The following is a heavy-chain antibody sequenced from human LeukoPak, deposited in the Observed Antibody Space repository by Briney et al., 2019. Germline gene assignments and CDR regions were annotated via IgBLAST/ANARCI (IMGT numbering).Heavy chain of an antibody. CDR3: AGSGGWLTDY. J-gene: IGHJ4*02. CDR1: GFTFSNSW. CDR2: IKQDGRAK. D-gene: IGHD6-19*01. Sequence: GGTLRLSCAASGFTFSNSWMNWVRHDPGKGLEWVANIKQDGRAKYYVDSVMGRFTISRDNTKNSLYLQMNSLRPEDTAVYYCAGSGGWLTDYWGQGTLVIVSS. V-gene: IGHV3-7*04.